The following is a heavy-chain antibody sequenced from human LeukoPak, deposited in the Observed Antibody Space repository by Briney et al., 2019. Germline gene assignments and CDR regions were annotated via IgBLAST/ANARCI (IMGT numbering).Heavy chain of an antibody. CDR3: AKDDRIQTRRYSYNY. CDR1: EFTFNNYA. J-gene: IGHJ4*02. CDR2: ISGSGGNT. Sequence: PGGSLRLSCVASEFTFNNYAMAWVRQGPGKGLEWVSSISGSGGNTYYADSVKGRFTISRDNSMNTLYLQMNSLRAEDTAVYYCAKDDRIQTRRYSYNYWGQGTLVTVSS. D-gene: IGHD5-18*01. V-gene: IGHV3-23*01.